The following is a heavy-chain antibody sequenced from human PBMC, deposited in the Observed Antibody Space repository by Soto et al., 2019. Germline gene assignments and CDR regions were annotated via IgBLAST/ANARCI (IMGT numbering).Heavy chain of an antibody. Sequence: QVQLQESGPGLVKPSQTLSLTCTVSGGSVSSADWNWSWIRQTPGKGLEWIGHIYEGGRTYSNPSLVSRATISLDRSKNLFPLNLKSVTAADTAVYYCTRGPSGDKGDFWGQGLLVTVSS. CDR3: TRGPSGDKGDF. CDR2: IYEGGRT. V-gene: IGHV4-30-4*08. D-gene: IGHD7-27*01. CDR1: GGSVSSADWN. J-gene: IGHJ4*02.